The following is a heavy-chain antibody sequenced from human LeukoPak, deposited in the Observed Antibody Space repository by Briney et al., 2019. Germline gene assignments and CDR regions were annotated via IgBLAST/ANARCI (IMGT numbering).Heavy chain of an antibody. Sequence: SQTLSLTCAISGDSVSSNSAAWKWIRQSPSRGLEWRGRTYYRSKWYNDYAVSVKSRITINPDTSKNQFSLQLNSVTPEDTAVYYCAREVVGATKGAFDIWGQGTMVTVSS. CDR3: AREVVGATKGAFDI. CDR1: GDSVSSNSAA. J-gene: IGHJ3*02. CDR2: TYYRSKWYN. D-gene: IGHD1-26*01. V-gene: IGHV6-1*01.